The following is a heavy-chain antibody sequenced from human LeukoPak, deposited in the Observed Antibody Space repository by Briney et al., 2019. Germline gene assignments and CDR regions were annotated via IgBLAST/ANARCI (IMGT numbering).Heavy chain of an antibody. J-gene: IGHJ4*02. CDR2: ISYDGSNK. Sequence: GGSLRLSCAASGFTFSSYAMHWVRQAPGKGLEWVAVISYDGSNKYYADSVKGRFTISRDNSKNTLYLQMNSLRAEDTAVYYCARDTSRSNEYYFDYWGQGTLVTVSS. CDR1: GFTFSSYA. V-gene: IGHV3-30-3*01. D-gene: IGHD4-11*01. CDR3: ARDTSRSNEYYFDY.